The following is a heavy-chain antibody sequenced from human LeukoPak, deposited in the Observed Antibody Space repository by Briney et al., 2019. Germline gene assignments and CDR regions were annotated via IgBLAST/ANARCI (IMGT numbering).Heavy chain of an antibody. Sequence: SETLSLTCAVYGGSFSGYYWSWIRQPPGKGLEWIGEINHSGSTNYNPSLKSRVTISVDTSKNQFSLKLSSVTAADTAVYYCARDRGRGGSYYAHYYYGMDVWGQGTTVTVSS. J-gene: IGHJ6*02. D-gene: IGHD1-26*01. CDR1: GGSFSGYY. CDR3: ARDRGRGGSYYAHYYYGMDV. V-gene: IGHV4-34*01. CDR2: INHSGST.